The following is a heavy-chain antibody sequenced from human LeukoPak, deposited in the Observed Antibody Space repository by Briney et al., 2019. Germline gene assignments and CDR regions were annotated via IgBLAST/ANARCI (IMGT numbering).Heavy chain of an antibody. J-gene: IGHJ4*02. V-gene: IGHV4-38-2*01. CDR3: ARHRSDQWLLVDY. D-gene: IGHD3-22*01. CDR2: IYHSGST. Sequence: PSETLSLTCAVSGYSISSGYHWGWIRQPPGKGLEWIGSIYHSGSTYYNPSLKSRVTISVDTSKNQFSLKLSSVTAADTAVYYCARHRSDQWLLVDYWGQGTLVTVSS. CDR1: GYSISSGYH.